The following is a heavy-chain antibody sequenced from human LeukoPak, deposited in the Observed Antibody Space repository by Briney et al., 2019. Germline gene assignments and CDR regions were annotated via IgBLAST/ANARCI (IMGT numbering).Heavy chain of an antibody. V-gene: IGHV3-9*01. CDR2: ISWNSGSI. Sequence: LSLTCTVSGGSISSYYWSWIRQPPGKGLEWVSGISWNSGSIGYADSVKGRFTISRDNAKNSLYLQMNSLRAEDTALYYCAKVDTASDGYFDYWGQGALVTVSS. CDR3: AKVDTASDGYFDY. D-gene: IGHD5-18*01. J-gene: IGHJ4*02. CDR1: GGSISSYY.